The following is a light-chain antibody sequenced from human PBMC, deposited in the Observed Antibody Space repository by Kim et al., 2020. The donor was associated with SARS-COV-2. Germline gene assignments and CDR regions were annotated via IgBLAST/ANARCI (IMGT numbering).Light chain of an antibody. CDR2: VTN. V-gene: IGLV7-46*01. J-gene: IGLJ3*02. CDR3: LLSYTGYKM. CDR1: TGPVTSGHY. Sequence: PGGTVTHTCGSGTGPVTSGHYPYWSQQKPGQAPRPLITVTNNRHSWTPARFSGSLVGGKAALTLSGAQPEDEAEYYCLLSYTGYKMFGGGTQLTVL.